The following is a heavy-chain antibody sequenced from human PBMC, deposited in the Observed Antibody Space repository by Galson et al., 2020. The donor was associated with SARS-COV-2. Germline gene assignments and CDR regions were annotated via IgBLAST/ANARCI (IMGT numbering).Heavy chain of an antibody. D-gene: IGHD3-3*01. CDR2: IYYSGST. CDR3: ATRPIGVTIFGVDPHYFDY. Sequence: ETSETLSLTCTVSGVSISSGGYYWSWIRQHPGKGLEWIGYIYYSGSTYYNPSLKSRVTISVDTSKNQFSLKLSSVTAADTAVYYCATRPIGVTIFGVDPHYFDYWGQGTLVTVSS. V-gene: IGHV4-31*03. CDR1: GVSISSGGYY. J-gene: IGHJ4*02.